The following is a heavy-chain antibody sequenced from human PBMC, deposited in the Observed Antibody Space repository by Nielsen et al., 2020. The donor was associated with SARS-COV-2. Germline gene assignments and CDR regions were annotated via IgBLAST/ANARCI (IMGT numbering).Heavy chain of an antibody. Sequence: GESLKISCAASGFTFSSYEMNWVRQAPGKGLEWVSYISSSSSYIYYADSVKGRFTISRDNAKNSLYLQMNSLRDEDTAVYYCARDGRSGYYDSSGYSSTWFDPWGQGTLVTVSS. V-gene: IGHV3-48*02. D-gene: IGHD3-22*01. CDR3: ARDGRSGYYDSSGYSSTWFDP. CDR1: GFTFSSYE. J-gene: IGHJ5*02. CDR2: ISSSSSYI.